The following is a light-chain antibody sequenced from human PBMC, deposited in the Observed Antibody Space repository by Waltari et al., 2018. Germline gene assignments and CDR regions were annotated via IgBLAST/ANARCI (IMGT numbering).Light chain of an antibody. CDR1: NSNIGRNT. Sequence: QSVLTQPHSASGTPRQRLTISCSGSNSNIGRNTVNWYQQLPGTAPTLLVYNNFQRPSGVPDRFSGSKSGTSASLAILGVRPEDEADYYCATWDDTLNGPVFGGGTKLTVL. CDR2: NNF. V-gene: IGLV1-44*01. J-gene: IGLJ2*01. CDR3: ATWDDTLNGPV.